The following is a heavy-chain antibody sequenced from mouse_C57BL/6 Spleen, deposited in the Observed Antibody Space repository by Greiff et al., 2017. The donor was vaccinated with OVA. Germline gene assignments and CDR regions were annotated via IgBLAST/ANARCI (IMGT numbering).Heavy chain of an antibody. CDR2: IHPNSGST. V-gene: IGHV1-64*01. Sequence: VQLQQPGAELVKPGASVKLSCKASGYTFTSYWMHWVKQRPGQGLEWIGMIHPNSGSTNYNEKFKSKATLTVDKSSSTAYMQLSSLTSEDSAVYYCAATVVARAMDYWGQGTSVTVSS. J-gene: IGHJ4*01. D-gene: IGHD1-1*01. CDR1: GYTFTSYW. CDR3: AATVVARAMDY.